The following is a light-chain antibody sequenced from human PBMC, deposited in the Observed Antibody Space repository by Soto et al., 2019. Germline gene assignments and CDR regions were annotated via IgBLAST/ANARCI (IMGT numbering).Light chain of an antibody. J-gene: IGKJ1*01. CDR2: DAS. CDR3: HQYSSYST. V-gene: IGKV1-5*01. Sequence: DIQMTQSPSTLSASVGDRVTITCRASHSINAWLAWYQQKPGKAPKILIYDASSLESGVPSRFSGSGSGTEFTLTISSLQPDDFATYYCHQYSSYSTFGQGNKV. CDR1: HSINAW.